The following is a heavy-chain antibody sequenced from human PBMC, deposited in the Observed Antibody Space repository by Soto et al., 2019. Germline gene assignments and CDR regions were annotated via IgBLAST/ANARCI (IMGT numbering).Heavy chain of an antibody. D-gene: IGHD6-19*01. CDR3: ARDSSGWYGGYYFDY. CDR2: IYHSGST. V-gene: IGHV4-38-2*02. CDR1: GYSISSGYY. Sequence: PSETLFLTCAVSGYSISSGYYWGWIRQPPGKGLEWIGSIYHSGSTYYNPSLKSRVTISVDTSKNQFSLKLSSVTAADTAVYYCARDSSGWYGGYYFDYWGQGTLVTVSS. J-gene: IGHJ4*02.